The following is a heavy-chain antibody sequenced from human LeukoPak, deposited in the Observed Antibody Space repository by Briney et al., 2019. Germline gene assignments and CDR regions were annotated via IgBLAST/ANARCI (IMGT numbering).Heavy chain of an antibody. J-gene: IGHJ5*02. CDR1: GASIGDYY. D-gene: IGHD3-22*01. CDR3: VRDPTGLLRPTNWFDP. V-gene: IGHV4-4*07. Sequence: SETLSLTCTVSGASIGDYYWNWIRQPAGKGLEWIGRIYISGSTNYNPSLRSRVTMSIDTSKNQFFLKLTSMTAADSAVYYCVRDPTGLLRPTNWFDPWGQGTLVTVSS. CDR2: IYISGST.